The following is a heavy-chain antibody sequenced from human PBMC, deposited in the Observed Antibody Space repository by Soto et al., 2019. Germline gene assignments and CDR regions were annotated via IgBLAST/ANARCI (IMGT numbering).Heavy chain of an antibody. Sequence: QLQLQESGPGLVKPSETLSLTCSVSDGSISSRSHYWGWIRQPPGKGLEWMVSIYYSGSIYYNPSLKSRVTMSVDTSNNEFSLRLSSVTAADTAVYYCAGLLYDRSGYYYFDYWGQGTLVTVSS. CDR2: IYYSGSI. D-gene: IGHD3-22*01. CDR3: AGLLYDRSGYYYFDY. J-gene: IGHJ4*02. V-gene: IGHV4-39*01. CDR1: DGSISSRSHY.